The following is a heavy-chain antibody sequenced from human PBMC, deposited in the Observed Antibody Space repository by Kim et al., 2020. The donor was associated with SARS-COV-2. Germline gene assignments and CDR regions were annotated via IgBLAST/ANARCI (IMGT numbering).Heavy chain of an antibody. Sequence: GGSLRLSCAVSGSPFSTHGMHWVRQAPGKGLEWVAVISDNGSEKDYTDSVKGRFIVSKDNARNVLYLQMDSLRAEDTAVYYCARWAGNRNGGYCLDYWG. CDR1: GSPFSTHG. J-gene: IGHJ4*01. D-gene: IGHD2-21*01. CDR2: ISDNGSEK. CDR3: ARWAGNRNGGYCLDY. V-gene: IGHV3-30*12.